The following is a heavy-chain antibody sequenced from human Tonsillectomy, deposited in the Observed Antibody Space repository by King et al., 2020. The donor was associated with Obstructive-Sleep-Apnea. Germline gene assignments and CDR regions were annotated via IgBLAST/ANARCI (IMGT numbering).Heavy chain of an antibody. CDR1: GFSFSGSA. J-gene: IGHJ4*02. CDR2: VSSKANNYAT. CDR3: TRRGILGATTGYDY. D-gene: IGHD1-26*01. V-gene: IGHV3-73*01. Sequence: DVQLVESGGGLVQPGGSLKLSCAASGFSFSGSAMHWVRQASGKGLEWVGRVSSKANNYATAYAASVTGRFTISRDDSRYTAYLQMNSLKTEDTAVYFCTRRGILGATTGYDYWGQGTLVTVSS.